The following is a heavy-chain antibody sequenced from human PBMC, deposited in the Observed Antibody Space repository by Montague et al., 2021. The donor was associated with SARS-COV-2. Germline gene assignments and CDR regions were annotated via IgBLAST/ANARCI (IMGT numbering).Heavy chain of an antibody. CDR2: MFYSGST. J-gene: IGHJ4*02. V-gene: IGHV4-59*13. CDR3: SRDFDY. CDR1: GGSISSYY. Sequence: SETLSLTCTVSGGSISSYYWSWIWHPPAKGLEWIGYMFYSGSTNYNPSLKRRVTVSVDTSKNQFSLTLSSVTAADTAVYYCSRDFDYWGQGTLVTVSS.